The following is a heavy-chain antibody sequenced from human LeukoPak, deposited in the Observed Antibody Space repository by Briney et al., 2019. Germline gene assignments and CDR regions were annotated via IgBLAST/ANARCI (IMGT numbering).Heavy chain of an antibody. V-gene: IGHV3-23*01. CDR3: AKYYYGSGNSYAMDV. D-gene: IGHD3-10*01. CDR2: LDGGGGDT. J-gene: IGHJ6*02. CDR1: GFTFXSFA. Sequence: SLRXSCXAXGFTFXSFAMSWVRQAPGKGLEWVSALDGGGGDTYYADSVKGRFTISRDNPRSTLNLQMNSLRAEDTAVYYCAKYYYGSGNSYAMDVWGQGTTVTVSS.